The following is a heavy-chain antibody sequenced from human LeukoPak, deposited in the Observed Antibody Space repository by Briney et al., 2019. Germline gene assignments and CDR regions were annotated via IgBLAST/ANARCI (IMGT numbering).Heavy chain of an antibody. CDR1: GGTFSSYA. D-gene: IGHD6-13*01. CDR3: ARGQAAAGNYFDY. Sequence: ASVKVSCKASGGTFSSYAISWVRQAPGQGLEWMGGIIPIFGTANYAQKFQGRVTITTDESTSTAYMELSSLRSEDTAVYYCARGQAAAGNYFDYWGQGTLVTVSS. J-gene: IGHJ4*02. CDR2: IIPIFGTA. V-gene: IGHV1-69*05.